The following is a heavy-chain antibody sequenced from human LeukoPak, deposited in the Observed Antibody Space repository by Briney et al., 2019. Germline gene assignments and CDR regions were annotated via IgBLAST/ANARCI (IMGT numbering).Heavy chain of an antibody. CDR2: IRTQANNDAT. CDR1: GFTFSDSA. Sequence: GGSLRLSCAASGFTFSDSAMHWARQASGKGLEWLGRIRTQANNDATAYGASVKGRFIISRDDSRNTAYLQMNSLKTEDTAVYYCAGDYNSLTGLNYWGQGTLVTVSS. D-gene: IGHD3-9*01. CDR3: AGDYNSLTGLNY. J-gene: IGHJ4*02. V-gene: IGHV3-73*01.